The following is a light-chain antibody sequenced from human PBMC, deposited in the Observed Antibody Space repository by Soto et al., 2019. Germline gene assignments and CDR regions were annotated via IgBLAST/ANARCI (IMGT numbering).Light chain of an antibody. Sequence: QSVLTQPPSASGSPGQSVTISCTGTSSDVGAYNYVSWYQQHPGKAPKLMIYEVSKRPSGVPDRFSGSKSGNTASLTVAGLQAEGEADYYCSSYAGSNNFDVFGTGTKVTVL. V-gene: IGLV2-8*01. CDR1: SSDVGAYNY. J-gene: IGLJ1*01. CDR2: EVS. CDR3: SSYAGSNNFDV.